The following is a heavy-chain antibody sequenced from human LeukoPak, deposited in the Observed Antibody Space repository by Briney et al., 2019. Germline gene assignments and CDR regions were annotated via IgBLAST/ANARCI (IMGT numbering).Heavy chain of an antibody. CDR2: VYYSGIT. J-gene: IGHJ6*02. V-gene: IGHV4-39*01. CDR3: ERHNMAYCRSISCSEDYGMDV. Sequence: SSETLSLTCTVSRGSISSSSHYWGWVRQPPGKGLEWVGSVYYSGITHYNPSLKSRVTISVDTSKNQFSLKLSSVTAADTAVYYCERHNMAYCRSISCSEDYGMDVWGQGTTVTVSS. D-gene: IGHD2-2*01. CDR1: RGSISSSSHY.